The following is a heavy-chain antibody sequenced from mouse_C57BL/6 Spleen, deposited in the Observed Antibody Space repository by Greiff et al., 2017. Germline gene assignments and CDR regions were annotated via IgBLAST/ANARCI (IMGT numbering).Heavy chain of an antibody. Sequence: EVMLVESGGDLVKPGWSLKLSCAASGFTFSSYGMSWVRQTPDKRLEWVATISSGGSYTYYPDSVKGRFTISRDNAKNTLYLQMSSLKSEDTAMYYCARQDGAYGNYWYFDVWGTGTTVTVSS. CDR1: GFTFSSYG. CDR3: ARQDGAYGNYWYFDV. J-gene: IGHJ1*03. V-gene: IGHV5-6*01. D-gene: IGHD2-1*01. CDR2: ISSGGSYT.